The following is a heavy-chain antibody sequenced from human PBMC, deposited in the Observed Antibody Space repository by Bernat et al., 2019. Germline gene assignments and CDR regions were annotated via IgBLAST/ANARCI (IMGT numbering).Heavy chain of an antibody. D-gene: IGHD3-10*01. V-gene: IGHV4-34*01. Sequence: VQLQQWGAGLLKPSETLSLTCAVYGGSFSGYYWSWIRQPPGKGLEWIGEINHSGSTNYNPSLKSRVTISVDTSKNQFSLKLSSVTAADTAVYYCARSGYYGSGSYPDYWGQGTLVTVSS. CDR2: INHSGST. CDR3: ARSGYYGSGSYPDY. J-gene: IGHJ4*02. CDR1: GGSFSGYY.